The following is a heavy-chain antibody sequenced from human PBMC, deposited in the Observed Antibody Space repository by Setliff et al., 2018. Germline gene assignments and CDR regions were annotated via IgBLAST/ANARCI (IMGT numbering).Heavy chain of an antibody. CDR3: ARSASDWAAAGEFDY. J-gene: IGHJ4*02. D-gene: IGHD6-13*01. Sequence: SETLSLTCTVSGGSISSSSYYWGWIRQPPGKGLEWIGSIYYSGSTYYNPSLKSRVTISVDTSKNQFSLKLSSVTAADTAVYYCARSASDWAAAGEFDYWGQGTLVTVPQ. V-gene: IGHV4-39*07. CDR1: GGSISSSSYY. CDR2: IYYSGST.